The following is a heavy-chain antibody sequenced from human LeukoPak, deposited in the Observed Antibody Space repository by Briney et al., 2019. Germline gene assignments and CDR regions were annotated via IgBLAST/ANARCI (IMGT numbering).Heavy chain of an antibody. CDR3: AREAYDFWSGYDY. Sequence: SETLSLTCTVSGGSISSYYWSWIRQPPGKGLEWIGYIYYSGSTYYNPSLKSRVTISVDTSKNQFSLKLSSVTAADTAVYYCAREAYDFWSGYDYWGQGTLVTVSS. V-gene: IGHV4-59*06. CDR1: GGSISSYY. CDR2: IYYSGST. J-gene: IGHJ4*02. D-gene: IGHD3-3*01.